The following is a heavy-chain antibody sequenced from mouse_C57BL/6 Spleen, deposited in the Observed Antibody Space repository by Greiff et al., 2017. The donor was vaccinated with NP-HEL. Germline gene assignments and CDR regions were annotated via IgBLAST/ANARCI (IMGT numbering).Heavy chain of an antibody. CDR1: GYAFSSSW. CDR3: AREGFYAMDY. Sequence: QVQLQQSGPELVKPGASVKISCKASGYAFSSSWMNWVKQRPGKGLEWIGRIYPGDGDTNYNGKFKGKATLTADKSSITAYMQLSSLTSEDSAVYFCAREGFYAMDYWGQGTSVTVSS. CDR2: IYPGDGDT. J-gene: IGHJ4*01. V-gene: IGHV1-82*01.